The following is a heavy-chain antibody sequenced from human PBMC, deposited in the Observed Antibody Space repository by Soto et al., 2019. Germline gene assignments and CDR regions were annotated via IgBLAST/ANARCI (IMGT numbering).Heavy chain of an antibody. V-gene: IGHV4-31*03. J-gene: IGHJ4*02. CDR3: ARLTSGPVYFDY. CDR1: GGSISRGGYY. D-gene: IGHD3-10*01. Sequence: QVPLQESGPGLVKPSQTLSLTCTVSGGSISRGGYYWSWIRQHPGKGLEWIGYIYYSGSTYYNPSLMRRVTISEATSKNQFSLKLSSVTAADTAVYYCARLTSGPVYFDYWGQGTLVTVSS. CDR2: IYYSGST.